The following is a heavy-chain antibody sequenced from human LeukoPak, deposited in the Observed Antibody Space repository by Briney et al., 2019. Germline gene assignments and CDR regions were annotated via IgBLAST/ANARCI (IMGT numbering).Heavy chain of an antibody. CDR3: AKNRGHCINGVCHNSYYMDV. V-gene: IGHV3-23*01. CDR1: GFTFSSYA. J-gene: IGHJ6*03. D-gene: IGHD2-8*01. CDR2: ISGSAGRT. Sequence: GGSLRLSCAASGFTFSSYAMTWVRQAPGKGLEWVSSISGSAGRTDNADSVKGRFTISRDNSKNTLYLQMSSLKAEDTAIYYCAKNRGHCINGVCHNSYYMDVWGKGTTVTVSS.